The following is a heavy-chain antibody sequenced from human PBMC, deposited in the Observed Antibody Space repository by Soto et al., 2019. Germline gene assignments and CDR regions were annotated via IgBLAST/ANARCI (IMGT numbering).Heavy chain of an antibody. V-gene: IGHV5-51*01. CDR2: IYPGDSDT. CDR3: ARLVNYYFGMDV. Sequence: GESLKISCKASDTTHWIGWVRQKPGKGLEWMGIIYPGDSDTKYSPSFQGQVTISVDKSISTAYLHWSSLKASDTATYYCARLVNYYFGMDVWRLGTTVTVPS. J-gene: IGHJ6*02. CDR1: DTTHW.